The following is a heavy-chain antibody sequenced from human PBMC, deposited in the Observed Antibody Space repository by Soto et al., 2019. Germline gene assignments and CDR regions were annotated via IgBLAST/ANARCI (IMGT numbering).Heavy chain of an antibody. D-gene: IGHD1-26*01. CDR1: GFSLRSDGEG. J-gene: IGHJ4*02. Sequence: SGPTLVNPTQTLTLTCTISGFSLRSDGEGVGWIRQPPGKAVEWLAIIYWDDDYRYSPSLQSRLNITKDSSNNQVLLIVTNVDPVASATYFCARRSSYSRSGSSAGDDSLGQGILDTVCS. CDR3: ARRSSYSRSGSSAGDDS. CDR2: IYWDDDY. V-gene: IGHV2-5*02.